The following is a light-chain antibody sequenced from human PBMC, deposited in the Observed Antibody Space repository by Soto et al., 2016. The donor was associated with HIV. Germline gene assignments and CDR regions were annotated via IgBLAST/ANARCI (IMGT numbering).Light chain of an antibody. V-gene: IGKV1-5*03. Sequence: DIQMTQSPFTLSASIGETITITCRASHNIYGWLAWYQHIPGRAPKLIIFQASHLARGVSSRFSGSGSGTEFTLTITSLQPEDIGTYYCQQYNSYPLTFGGGTKVEIK. CDR1: HNIYGW. J-gene: IGKJ4*01. CDR3: QQYNSYPLT. CDR2: QAS.